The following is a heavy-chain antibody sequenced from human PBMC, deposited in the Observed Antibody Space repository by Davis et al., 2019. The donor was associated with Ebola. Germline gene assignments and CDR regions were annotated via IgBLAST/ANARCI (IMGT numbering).Heavy chain of an antibody. CDR3: ARRISGDWGYDS. Sequence: SGPTLVKPTQTLTLTCTFSGFSLSTSLMRVDWIRQPPGKALEWLARIDWDDDKFYSSSLKTRLTISKDTSKNQVVLTMTNMDPLDTATYYCARRISGDWGYDSWGQGTLVTVSS. V-gene: IGHV2-70*04. CDR2: IDWDDDK. J-gene: IGHJ5*01. D-gene: IGHD3-3*02. CDR1: GFSLSTSLMR.